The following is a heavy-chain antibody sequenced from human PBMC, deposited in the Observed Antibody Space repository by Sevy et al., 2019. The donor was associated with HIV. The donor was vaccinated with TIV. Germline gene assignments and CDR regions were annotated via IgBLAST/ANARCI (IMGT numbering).Heavy chain of an antibody. CDR1: GYIVSDYN. J-gene: IGHJ3*02. Sequence: ASVKVSCKSTGYIVSDYNMHWVRQAPGQGLEWMALINPKSGDTIYAQRFRSRVSMTRDTSMSTAYMELSGLTSDDTAVYYCVRKSITAPKTLLSFDIWGQGTMVTVSS. CDR2: INPKSGDT. V-gene: IGHV1-2*06. D-gene: IGHD6-13*01. CDR3: VRKSITAPKTLLSFDI.